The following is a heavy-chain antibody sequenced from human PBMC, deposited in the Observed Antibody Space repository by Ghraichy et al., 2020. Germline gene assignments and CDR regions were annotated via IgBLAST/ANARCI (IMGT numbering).Heavy chain of an antibody. Sequence: SETLSLTCTVSGGSISSGGYYWSWIRQHPGKGLEWIEYIYYSGSTYYNPSLKSRVTISVDTSKNQFSLKLSSVTAADTAVYYCARADTVLNWFDPWGQGTLVTVSS. D-gene: IGHD5-18*01. J-gene: IGHJ5*02. CDR3: ARADTVLNWFDP. CDR2: IYYSGST. CDR1: GGSISSGGYY. V-gene: IGHV4-31*03.